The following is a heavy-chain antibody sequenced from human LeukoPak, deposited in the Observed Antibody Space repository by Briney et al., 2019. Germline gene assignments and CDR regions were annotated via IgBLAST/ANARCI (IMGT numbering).Heavy chain of an antibody. CDR2: IYYSGST. V-gene: IGHV4-39*01. CDR3: ARHQDGYGVEEFDY. Sequence: KSSETLSLTCTVSGGSISSSSYYWGWIRQPPGKGLEWIGSIYYSGSTYYNPSLKSRVTISVDTSKNQFSLKLSSVTAADTAVYYCARHQDGYGVEEFDYWGQGTLVTVSS. CDR1: GGSISSSSYY. J-gene: IGHJ4*02. D-gene: IGHD5-12*01.